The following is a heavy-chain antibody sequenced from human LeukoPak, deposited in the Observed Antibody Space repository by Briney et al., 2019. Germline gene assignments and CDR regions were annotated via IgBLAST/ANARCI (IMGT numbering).Heavy chain of an antibody. J-gene: IGHJ4*02. CDR1: GGTFSSYA. Sequence: GASVKVSCKASGGTFSSYAINWVRQAPGQGLEWMGRIIPILGIANYAQKFQGRVTITADKSTSTAYMELSSLRSEDTAVYYCARAAEYGDYVVGYYFDYWGQGTLVTVSS. V-gene: IGHV1-69*04. D-gene: IGHD4-17*01. CDR3: ARAAEYGDYVVGYYFDY. CDR2: IIPILGIA.